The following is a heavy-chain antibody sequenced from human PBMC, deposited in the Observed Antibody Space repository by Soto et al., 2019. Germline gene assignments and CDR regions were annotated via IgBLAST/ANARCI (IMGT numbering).Heavy chain of an antibody. CDR1: GGPIRSGDYY. D-gene: IGHD3-10*01. CDR2: IYYSGST. V-gene: IGHV4-30-4*01. J-gene: IGHJ5*02. Sequence: PSETLSLTCTVSGGPIRSGDYYWSWIRQPPGKGLEWIGYIYYSGSTYYNPSLKSRVAISVDTSKNQFSLKLSSVTAADTAVYYCSRGTNYYSSSRGGFYPWGQGTPVT. CDR3: SRGTNYYSSSRGGFYP.